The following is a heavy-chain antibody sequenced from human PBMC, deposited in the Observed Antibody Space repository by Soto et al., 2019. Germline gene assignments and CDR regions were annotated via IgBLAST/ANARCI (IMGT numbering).Heavy chain of an antibody. V-gene: IGHV1-18*01. D-gene: IGHD6-19*01. Sequence: ASVKVSCKASGYTFTSYGISWVRQAPGQGLEWMGWISAYNGNTSYAQKLQGRVTMTTDTYTSTAYMELRSLRSDDTAVYYWARGGDWLVPEPMGSDYWGQGTLVTVSS. J-gene: IGHJ4*02. CDR2: ISAYNGNT. CDR3: ARGGDWLVPEPMGSDY. CDR1: GYTFTSYG.